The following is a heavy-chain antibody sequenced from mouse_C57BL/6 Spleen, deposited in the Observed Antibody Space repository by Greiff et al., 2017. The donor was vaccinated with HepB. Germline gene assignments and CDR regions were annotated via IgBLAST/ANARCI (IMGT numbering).Heavy chain of an antibody. CDR2: ILPGSGST. CDR3: ALFITTVVAEDY. V-gene: IGHV1-9*01. Sequence: VHLVESGAELMKPGASVKLSCKATGYTFTGYWIEWVMQRPGHGLEWIGEILPGSGSTNYKEKFKGKATFTVDTSSNTAYMQLSSLTTEDSAIYSCALFITTVVAEDYWGQGTTLTVSS. CDR1: GYTFTGYW. J-gene: IGHJ2*01. D-gene: IGHD1-1*01.